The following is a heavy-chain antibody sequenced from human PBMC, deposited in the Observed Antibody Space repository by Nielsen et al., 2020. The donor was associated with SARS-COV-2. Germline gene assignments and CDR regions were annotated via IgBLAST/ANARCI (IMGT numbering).Heavy chain of an antibody. CDR1: GFTFSSYA. Sequence: GGSLRLSCAASGFTFSSYAMSWVRQAPGKGLEWVSSISASAGTFYADSVKGQFIISRDNSKNTLYLQMNSLRAEDTAVYYCAINWNLDYWDQGTLVTVSS. V-gene: IGHV3-23*01. CDR2: ISASAGT. D-gene: IGHD1-20*01. CDR3: AINWNLDY. J-gene: IGHJ4*02.